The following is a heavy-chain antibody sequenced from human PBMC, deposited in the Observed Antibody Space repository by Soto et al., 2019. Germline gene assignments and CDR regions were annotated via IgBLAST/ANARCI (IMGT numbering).Heavy chain of an antibody. Sequence: SETLSLTCTISGGSISSSSYYWGWIRQPPGKGLEWIGSIYYSGSTYYNPSLKSRVTISVDTSKNQFSLKLSSVTAADTAVYYCARQTTVTTHYYYGMDVWGQGTTVTVSS. V-gene: IGHV4-39*01. J-gene: IGHJ6*02. CDR1: GGSISSSSYY. CDR3: ARQTTVTTHYYYGMDV. D-gene: IGHD4-17*01. CDR2: IYYSGST.